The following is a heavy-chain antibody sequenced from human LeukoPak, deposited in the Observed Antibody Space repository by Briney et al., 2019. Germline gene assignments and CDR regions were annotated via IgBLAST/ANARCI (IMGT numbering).Heavy chain of an antibody. CDR3: ARSPLASCSGGSCYSFAFDI. D-gene: IGHD2-15*01. Sequence: PSETLSLTCTVSGGSISSYYWSWIRQPPGKGLEWIGYIYYSGSTNYNPSLKSRVTISVDTSKNQFSLKLSSVTAADTAVYYCARSPLASCSGGSCYSFAFDIWGQGTMVTVSS. CDR1: GGSISSYY. J-gene: IGHJ3*02. V-gene: IGHV4-59*08. CDR2: IYYSGST.